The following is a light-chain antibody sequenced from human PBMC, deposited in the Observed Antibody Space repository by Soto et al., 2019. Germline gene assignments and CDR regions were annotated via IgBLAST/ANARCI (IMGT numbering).Light chain of an antibody. Sequence: EIVMTQSPATLSVSPGERATRSCRTSQSVSSSLAWYQQKPGQAPSLLSYGASTRATGIPARFSGSGSGTEFTLTISSLQPEDCAVYYCQQYKNWPWTFGQGTKMDIK. V-gene: IGKV3-15*01. CDR2: GAS. CDR1: QSVSSS. CDR3: QQYKNWPWT. J-gene: IGKJ1*01.